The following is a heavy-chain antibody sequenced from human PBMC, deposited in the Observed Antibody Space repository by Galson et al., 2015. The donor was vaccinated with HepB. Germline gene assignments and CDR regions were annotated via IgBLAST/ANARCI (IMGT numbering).Heavy chain of an antibody. CDR3: ARSFEDIVTGYSYYYYYYMDV. Sequence: SLRLSCADSGLTLRSYAMCWVRQAPGKGLEWVSSISGGGTTTYYAGSVKGRFTISRDNSKNTLYLQMNSLRVEDTAIYYCARSFEDIVTGYSYYYYYYMDVWGTGTTVTVSS. V-gene: IGHV3-23*01. D-gene: IGHD3-9*01. CDR2: ISGGGTTT. CDR1: GLTLRSYA. J-gene: IGHJ6*03.